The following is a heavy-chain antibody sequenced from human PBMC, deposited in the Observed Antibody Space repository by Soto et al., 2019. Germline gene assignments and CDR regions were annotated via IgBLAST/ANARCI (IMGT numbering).Heavy chain of an antibody. CDR1: GFTFSSYA. J-gene: IGHJ5*02. V-gene: IGHV3-23*01. Sequence: GGSLRLSCAASGFTFSSYAMSWVRQAPGKGLEWVSAISGSGGSTYYADSVKGRFTISRDNSKNTLYLQMNSLRAEDTAVYYCAKDHGGGVAAAGILDPWGQGTLVTVSS. CDR3: AKDHGGGVAAAGILDP. CDR2: ISGSGGST. D-gene: IGHD6-13*01.